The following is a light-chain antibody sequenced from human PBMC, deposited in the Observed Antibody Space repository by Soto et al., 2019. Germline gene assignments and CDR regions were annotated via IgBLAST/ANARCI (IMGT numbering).Light chain of an antibody. CDR2: DAS. CDR1: QSVSSY. J-gene: IGKJ2*01. CDR3: QQRSNWLMYT. V-gene: IGKV3-11*01. Sequence: EIVLTQSPATLSLSPGERATLSCRASQSVSSYLAWYQQKPGQAPRLLIYDASNRATGIPARFSGSGSGTDYTITISSLEPQDFAVYYCQQRSNWLMYTFGQGTKLEIK.